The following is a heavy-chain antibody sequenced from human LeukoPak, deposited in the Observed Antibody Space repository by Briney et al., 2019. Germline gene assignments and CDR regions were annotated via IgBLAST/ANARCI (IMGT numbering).Heavy chain of an antibody. CDR1: GYTFTSYG. CDR3: ARNEDYVWGSYRYPDFDY. Sequence: GASVKVSCKASGYTFTSYGISWVRQAPGQGLEWMGWISAYNGNTNYAQKLQGGVTMTTDTSTSTAYMELRSLRSDDTAVYYCARNEDYVWGSYRYPDFDYWGQGTLVTVSS. V-gene: IGHV1-18*01. J-gene: IGHJ4*02. D-gene: IGHD3-16*02. CDR2: ISAYNGNT.